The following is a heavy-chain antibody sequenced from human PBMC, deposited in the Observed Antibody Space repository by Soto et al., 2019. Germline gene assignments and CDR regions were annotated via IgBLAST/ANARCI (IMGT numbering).Heavy chain of an antibody. Sequence: ASETLSLTCTVSGGSISSSSYYWGWIRHPPGKGLEWIGSIYYSGSTYYNPSLKSRVTISVDTSKNQFSLKLSSVTAADTAVYYCARVGEMATIPIDYWGQGTLVTVSS. D-gene: IGHD5-12*01. CDR2: IYYSGST. CDR1: GGSISSSSYY. J-gene: IGHJ4*02. V-gene: IGHV4-39*01. CDR3: ARVGEMATIPIDY.